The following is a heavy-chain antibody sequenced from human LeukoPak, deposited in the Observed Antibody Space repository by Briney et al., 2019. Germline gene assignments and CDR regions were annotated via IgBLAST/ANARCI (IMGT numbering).Heavy chain of an antibody. CDR3: ASHSRSSWYSTAFDI. V-gene: IGHV4-59*01. CDR2: IYYSGST. J-gene: IGHJ3*02. D-gene: IGHD6-13*01. Sequence: SETLSLTCTVSGGSISSYYWSWIRQPPGKGLGWIGYIYYSGSTNYNPSLKSRVTISVDTSKNQFSLKLSSVTAADTAVYYCASHSRSSWYSTAFDIWGQGTMFTVSP. CDR1: GGSISSYY.